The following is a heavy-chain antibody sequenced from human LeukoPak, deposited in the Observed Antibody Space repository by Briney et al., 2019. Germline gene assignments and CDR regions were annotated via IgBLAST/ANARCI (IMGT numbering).Heavy chain of an antibody. J-gene: IGHJ4*02. Sequence: GASVKVSCKASGYSFNSQGMNWVRQAPGQGLEWMGWINTNTGNPTYAQGFTGRFVFSLDTSVSTAYLQISSLKAEDTAVYYCARDLYGDYEGFDYWGQGTLVTVSS. V-gene: IGHV7-4-1*02. CDR3: ARDLYGDYEGFDY. D-gene: IGHD4-17*01. CDR1: GYSFNSQG. CDR2: INTNTGNP.